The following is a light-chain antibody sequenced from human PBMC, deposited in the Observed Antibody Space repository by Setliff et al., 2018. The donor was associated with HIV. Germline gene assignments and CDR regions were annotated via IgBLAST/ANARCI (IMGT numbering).Light chain of an antibody. CDR2: EVT. Sequence: QSVLAQPASVSGSPGQSITISCTGTSSDVGSYKLVSWYQQHPGKAPKVMIYEVTKRPSGVSNRFSGSNSGNTASLTISGLQTEDEADYYCCSYAGSSTFVFGGGTQLTVL. CDR3: CSYAGSSTFV. J-gene: IGLJ2*01. CDR1: SSDVGSYKL. V-gene: IGLV2-23*02.